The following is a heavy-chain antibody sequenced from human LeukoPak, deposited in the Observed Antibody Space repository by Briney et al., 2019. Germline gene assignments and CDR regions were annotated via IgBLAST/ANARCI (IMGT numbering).Heavy chain of an antibody. V-gene: IGHV3-7*01. CDR2: INQDGSEK. D-gene: IGHD3-16*01. CDR1: GFSFNNDW. Sequence: GGSLRLSCATSGFSFNNDWMDWIRQAPGKGLEWVANINQDGSEKNCLDSVKGRFTISRDNAQNSLYLQMNGLRVEDTAVYYCTRRLDEWGQGTLVTVSS. J-gene: IGHJ4*02. CDR3: TRRLDE.